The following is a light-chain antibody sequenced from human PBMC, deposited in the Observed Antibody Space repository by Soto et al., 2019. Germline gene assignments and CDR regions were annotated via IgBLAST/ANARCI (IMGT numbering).Light chain of an antibody. CDR1: QSVSSN. CDR2: VAS. Sequence: EIVMTQSPATLSVSPGERATLSCRASQSVSSNLAWYKQKPGHSHRLLIYVASNRATGIPARFSGSGSGTEFTLTISRLQSEDFAVYYCQQYNNWPPITFGQGTRMEIK. CDR3: QQYNNWPPIT. V-gene: IGKV3-15*01. J-gene: IGKJ5*01.